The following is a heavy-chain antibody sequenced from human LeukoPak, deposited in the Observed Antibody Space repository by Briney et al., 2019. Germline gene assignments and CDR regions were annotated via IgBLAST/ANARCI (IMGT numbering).Heavy chain of an antibody. CDR3: ARVSFDYDILTGYTQYNWFDP. CDR1: GYTFTTYA. V-gene: IGHV1-18*01. CDR2: IGTYNGNP. D-gene: IGHD3-9*01. J-gene: IGHJ5*02. Sequence: ASVKVSCKASGYTFTTYAISWVRQAPGQGLEWMGWIGTYNGNPDYAQKLQGRVTMTTDESTSTAYMELSSLRSEDTAVYYCARVSFDYDILTGYTQYNWFDPWGQGTLVTVSS.